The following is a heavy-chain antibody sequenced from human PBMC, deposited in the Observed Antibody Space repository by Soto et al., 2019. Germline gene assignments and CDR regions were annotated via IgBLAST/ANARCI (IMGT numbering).Heavy chain of an antibody. J-gene: IGHJ4*02. CDR1: GGTFSSYT. V-gene: IGHV1-69*02. Sequence: QVQLVQSGAEVKKPGSSVKVSCKASGGTFSSYTISWVRQAPGQGLEWMGRIISILGIANYAQIFQGRVTITADKSTSTAYMELSSLRSEDTAVYYCAGYCSGGSCLDYWGQGTLVTVSS. CDR2: IISILGIA. CDR3: AGYCSGGSCLDY. D-gene: IGHD2-15*01.